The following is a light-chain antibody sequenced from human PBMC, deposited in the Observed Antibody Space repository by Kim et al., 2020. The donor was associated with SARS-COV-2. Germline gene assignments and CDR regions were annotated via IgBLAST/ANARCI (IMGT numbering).Light chain of an antibody. CDR3: QKYNNAPQT. J-gene: IGKJ1*01. V-gene: IGKV1-27*01. CDR1: QDINNY. Sequence: ASVGDIVAITCRASQDINNYVAWYQQKPGKVTTLLIYAAATLHSGVPSRFGGSRSGTDFALTISSLQPEDFATYYCQKYNNAPQTFGQGTKVDIK. CDR2: AAA.